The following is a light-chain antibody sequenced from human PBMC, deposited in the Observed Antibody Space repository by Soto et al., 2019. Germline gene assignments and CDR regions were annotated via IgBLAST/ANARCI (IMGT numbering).Light chain of an antibody. V-gene: IGLV8-61*01. CDR3: ATWDDSLSGWV. CDR2: STT. J-gene: IGLJ3*02. CDR1: SGSVSTAHN. Sequence: QAVVTQESSFSVSPGGTVTLTCGLISGSVSTAHNPNWYQQTPGQAPRTLIYSTTTRSSGVPDRFSGSKSGSSASLAISGLRSEDEADYYCATWDDSLSGWVLGGGTQLTVL.